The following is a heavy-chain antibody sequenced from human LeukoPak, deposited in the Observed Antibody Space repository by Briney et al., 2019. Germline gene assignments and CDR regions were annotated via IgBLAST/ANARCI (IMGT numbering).Heavy chain of an antibody. Sequence: ASVKVSCKASGYTFTSYDINWVRQATGQGLEWMGWMNPNSGNTGYAQKFQGRVTITRNTSISTAYMELSSLRSEDTAVYYCAREVYCIGNSCYMGGWWFDPWGQGTLVTVSS. D-gene: IGHD2-2*02. CDR2: MNPNSGNT. CDR1: GYTFTSYD. J-gene: IGHJ5*02. CDR3: AREVYCIGNSCYMGGWWFDP. V-gene: IGHV1-8*03.